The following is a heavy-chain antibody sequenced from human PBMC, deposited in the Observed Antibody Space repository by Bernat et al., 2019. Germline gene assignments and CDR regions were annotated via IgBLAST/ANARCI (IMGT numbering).Heavy chain of an antibody. V-gene: IGHV3-53*01. CDR1: GFTVSSNY. J-gene: IGHJ4*02. CDR2: IYSGGST. Sequence: EVQLVESGGGLIQPGGSLRRSCAASGFTVSSNYMSWVRQAPGKGLEWVSVIYSGGSTYYADSVKGRFTISRDNSKNTLYLQMNSLRAEDTAVYYCARQEWLTYYFDYWGQGTLVTVSS. CDR3: ARQEWLTYYFDY. D-gene: IGHD6-19*01.